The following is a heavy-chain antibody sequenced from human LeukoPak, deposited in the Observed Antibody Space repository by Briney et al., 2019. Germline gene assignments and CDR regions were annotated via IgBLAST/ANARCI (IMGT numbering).Heavy chain of an antibody. Sequence: GGSLRLSCVVSGFTFSDYYMSWIRQAPGKGLEWLSYISGSGSTIFYADSVKGRFTISRDNAKNSLYLQMNSLRAEDTAVYYCARTYYDILTATNWFDPWGQGALVTVSS. J-gene: IGHJ5*02. D-gene: IGHD3-9*01. CDR1: GFTFSDYY. V-gene: IGHV3-11*04. CDR2: ISGSGSTI. CDR3: ARTYYDILTATNWFDP.